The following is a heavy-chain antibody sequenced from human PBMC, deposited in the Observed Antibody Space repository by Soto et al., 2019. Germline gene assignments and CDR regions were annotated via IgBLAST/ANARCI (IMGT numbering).Heavy chain of an antibody. CDR1: GFTFSIYA. Sequence: SLRFSCASSGFTFSIYAMCLVLHSPFKLLGLVSGINWNGDNADYIDSVRGQFTISRDNVKTSVYLQMSSLRAEDTALYFCARDSSAPKVSGNYFRYFDDWGQGTLVTVSS. D-gene: IGHD1-26*01. V-gene: IGHV3-20*04. CDR3: ARDSSAPKVSGNYFRYFDD. J-gene: IGHJ4*02. CDR2: INWNGDNA.